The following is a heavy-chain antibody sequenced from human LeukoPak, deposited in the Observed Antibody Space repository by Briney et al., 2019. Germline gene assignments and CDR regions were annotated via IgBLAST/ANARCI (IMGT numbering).Heavy chain of an antibody. Sequence: PGGSLRLSCTASGYTFGDYAMSWVRQAPGKGVEWVGFIRSKAYGGTTEYAASVKGRFTISRDDYKRIAYLQMNSLKTETTCVYYCTSPLGWVYYYMDVWGKGTTVTVCS. CDR1: GYTFGDYA. V-gene: IGHV3-49*04. CDR3: TSPLGWVYYYMDV. D-gene: IGHD6-19*01. J-gene: IGHJ6*03. CDR2: IRSKAYGGTT.